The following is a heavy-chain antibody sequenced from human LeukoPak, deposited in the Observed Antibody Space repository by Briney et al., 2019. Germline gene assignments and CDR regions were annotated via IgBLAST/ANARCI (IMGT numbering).Heavy chain of an antibody. CDR3: ARLWFGELAFDY. D-gene: IGHD3-10*01. CDR1: GFTVSSNY. Sequence: GGSLGLSCAASGFTVSSNYMNWVRQAPGKGLEWVSVIYRGGNTYYADSVKGRFTISRDNSKNTLYLQMNSLRAEDTAVYYCARLWFGELAFDYWGQGTLVTVSS. CDR2: IYRGGNT. J-gene: IGHJ4*02. V-gene: IGHV3-66*01.